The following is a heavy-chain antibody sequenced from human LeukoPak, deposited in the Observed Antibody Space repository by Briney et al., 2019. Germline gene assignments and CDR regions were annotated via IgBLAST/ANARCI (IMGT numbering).Heavy chain of an antibody. V-gene: IGHV3-66*01. Sequence: GGSLRLSCAASGFTVSSNYVSWVRQAPGKGLEWVSVIYSGGSTYYADSMKGRFTISRDNSKNTLYLQMNSLRAEDTAVYYCARTPLAVAGTGPDYWGQRTLVTVSS. CDR1: GFTVSSNY. CDR3: ARTPLAVAGTGPDY. CDR2: IYSGGST. D-gene: IGHD6-19*01. J-gene: IGHJ4*02.